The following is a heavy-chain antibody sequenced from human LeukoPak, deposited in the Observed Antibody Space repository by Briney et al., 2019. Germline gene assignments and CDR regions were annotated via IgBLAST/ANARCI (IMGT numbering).Heavy chain of an antibody. J-gene: IGHJ2*01. V-gene: IGHV4-39*07. Sequence: SETLSLTCTVSGGSISRSSYYWGWIRQPPGKGLEWIGSIYHSGSINYNPSLKSRVTISVDTSKKQFSLKLSSVTAADTAVYYCARDPVDQPYWFFDLWGRGTLVTVSS. CDR3: ARDPVDQPYWFFDL. CDR1: GGSISRSSYY. CDR2: IYHSGSI. D-gene: IGHD2-2*01.